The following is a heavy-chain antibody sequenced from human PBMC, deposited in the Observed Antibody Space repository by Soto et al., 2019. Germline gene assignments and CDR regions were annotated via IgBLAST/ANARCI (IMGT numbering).Heavy chain of an antibody. CDR1: GFTFSSYG. D-gene: IGHD6-13*01. CDR3: ARRGPGTYFDY. Sequence: SLRLSCAASGFTFSSYGMHWVLQAPGKGLEWVAVIWYDGSNKYYADSVKGRFTISRDNSKNTLYLQMNSLRAEDTAIYYCARRGPGTYFDYWGQGTLVTVSS. J-gene: IGHJ4*02. CDR2: IWYDGSNK. V-gene: IGHV3-33*01.